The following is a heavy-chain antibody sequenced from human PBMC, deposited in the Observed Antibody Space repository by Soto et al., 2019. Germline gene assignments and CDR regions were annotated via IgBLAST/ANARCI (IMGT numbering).Heavy chain of an antibody. D-gene: IGHD2-2*01. Sequence: SQTLSLTCAISGDRVSSNSAAWKWIRQSPSRGLEWLGRTYYRSKWYNDYAVSVKSRITINPDTSKNQFSLQLNSVTPEDTALYYCARDRGYGISNSCHGVLDYWGQRTLVPVSS. CDR1: GDRVSSNSAA. V-gene: IGHV6-1*01. CDR2: TYYRSKWYN. CDR3: ARDRGYGISNSCHGVLDY. J-gene: IGHJ4*02.